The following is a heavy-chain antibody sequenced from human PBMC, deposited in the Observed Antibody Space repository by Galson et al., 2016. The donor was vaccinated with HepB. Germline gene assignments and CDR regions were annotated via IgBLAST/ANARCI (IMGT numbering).Heavy chain of an antibody. V-gene: IGHV3-23*01. CDR1: GFTFSNYP. CDR2: ISGSGGET. CDR3: ASGTTVTTSNSFWYFDL. Sequence: SLRLSCAASGFTFSNYPMSWVRQAPGKGLEWVSSISGSGGETHYADSVKGRFTFSRDNSKNTMYVQMTSLRAEDTAVYYCASGTTVTTSNSFWYFDLWGRGTLVTVSS. J-gene: IGHJ2*01. D-gene: IGHD4-17*01.